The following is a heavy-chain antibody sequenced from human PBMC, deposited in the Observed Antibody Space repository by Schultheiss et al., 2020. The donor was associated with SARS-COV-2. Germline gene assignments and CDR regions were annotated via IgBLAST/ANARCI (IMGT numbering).Heavy chain of an antibody. Sequence: GGSLRLSCTASGFTFGDYTMSWVRQAPGKGLEWVGFIRSKAYGGTIEYAASVKGRFTISRDDSKSIAYLQMNSLRAEDTAVYYCAKDCSQWLGYVVNYYYGMDVWGQGTTVTVSS. CDR3: AKDCSQWLGYVVNYYYGMDV. D-gene: IGHD5-12*01. CDR1: GFTFGDYT. J-gene: IGHJ6*02. V-gene: IGHV3-49*04. CDR2: IRSKAYGGTI.